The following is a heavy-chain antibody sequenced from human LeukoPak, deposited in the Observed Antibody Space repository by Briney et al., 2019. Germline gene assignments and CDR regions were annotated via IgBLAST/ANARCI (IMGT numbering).Heavy chain of an antibody. D-gene: IGHD4-17*01. J-gene: IGHJ4*02. CDR3: ARGKAVTTLYFDY. CDR2: IYYTGST. V-gene: IGHV4-39*01. CDR1: GGSISSSSSY. Sequence: SETLSLTCTVSGGSISSSSSYWGWIRQPPGKGLEWIATIYYTGSTNYNPSLKTRVTISLDTSKNQFSLKLSSVTAADTAVYYCARGKAVTTLYFDYWGQGTLVTVSS.